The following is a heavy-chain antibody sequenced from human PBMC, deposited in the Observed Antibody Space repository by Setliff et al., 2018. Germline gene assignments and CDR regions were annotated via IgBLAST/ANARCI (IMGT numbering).Heavy chain of an antibody. CDR2: INHSGST. CDR1: GGSFSGYY. Sequence: SETLSLTCAVYGGSFSGYYWSWIRQPPGKGLEWIGEINHSGSTNYNPSLKSRVTISVDTSKNQFSLMLSSVTAADTAVYYCARVPSYGSGSYYYYYYGMDVWGQGTTVTVSS. V-gene: IGHV4-34*01. D-gene: IGHD3-10*01. J-gene: IGHJ6*02. CDR3: ARVPSYGSGSYYYYYYGMDV.